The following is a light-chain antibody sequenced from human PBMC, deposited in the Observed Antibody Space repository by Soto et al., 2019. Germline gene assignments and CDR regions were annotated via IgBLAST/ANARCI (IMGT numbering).Light chain of an antibody. CDR2: WAS. Sequence: DIVMTQSPDSLAVSLGERATINCKSSQRVLYSSNNKNCLAWYQQKPGQPPKLIIYWASTRESGVPDRFSGSGSGTDFTLTISSLQAEDVAVYYCQQYCSTPWTFGQGTNVEIK. CDR1: QRVLYSSNNKNC. J-gene: IGKJ1*01. V-gene: IGKV4-1*01. CDR3: QQYCSTPWT.